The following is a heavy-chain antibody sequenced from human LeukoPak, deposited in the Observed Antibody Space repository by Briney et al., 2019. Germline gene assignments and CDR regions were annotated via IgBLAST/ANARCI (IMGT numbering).Heavy chain of an antibody. CDR1: GFTFSSSA. V-gene: IGHV3-23*01. CDR2: ISNNGGYT. CDR3: VRSLDY. Sequence: GGSLRLSCAASGFTFSSSAMSWVRQAPGKGLEWVSAISNNGGYTYYVDSVKGRFTISRDNSKNTVYLQMNSLRVEDTALYYCVRSLDYWGQGTLVTVSS. J-gene: IGHJ4*02.